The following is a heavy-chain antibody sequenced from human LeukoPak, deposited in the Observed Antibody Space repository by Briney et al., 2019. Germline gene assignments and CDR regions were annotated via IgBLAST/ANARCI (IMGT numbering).Heavy chain of an antibody. V-gene: IGHV4-30-4*01. Sequence: PSQTLSLTCTVSGGSISSGDYYWSWIRQPPGKGLEWIAYMYYSGSTYYNPSLKSRVTMSADTSKNQLSLKLSSVTAADTAVYYCARPYYYDSKIDPWGQGILVTVSS. CDR2: MYYSGST. D-gene: IGHD3-22*01. CDR1: GGSISSGDYY. J-gene: IGHJ5*02. CDR3: ARPYYYDSKIDP.